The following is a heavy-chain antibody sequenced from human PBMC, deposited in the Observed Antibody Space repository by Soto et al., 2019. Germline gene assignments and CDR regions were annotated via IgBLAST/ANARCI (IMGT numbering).Heavy chain of an antibody. J-gene: IGHJ5*02. V-gene: IGHV4-31*03. Sequence: PSETLSLTCTVSGGSISSGGYYWSWIRQHPGKGLEWIGYIYYSGSTYYNPSLKSRVTISVDTSKNQFSLKLSSVTAADTAVYYCARFLVDGRPPLLSAWFDPWGQGTLVTVSS. CDR1: GGSISSGGYY. CDR3: ARFLVDGRPPLLSAWFDP. CDR2: IYYSGST. D-gene: IGHD3-3*01.